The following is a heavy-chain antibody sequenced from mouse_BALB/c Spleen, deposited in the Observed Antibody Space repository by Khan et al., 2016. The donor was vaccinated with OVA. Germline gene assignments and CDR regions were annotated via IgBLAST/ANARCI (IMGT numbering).Heavy chain of an antibody. CDR3: ARDGSRYNYAMDY. CDR2: ISYSGST. J-gene: IGHJ4*01. V-gene: IGHV3-2*02. CDR1: GYSITSDYA. Sequence: VQLKQSGPGLVKPSQSLSLTCTVTGYSITSDYAWNWIRQFPGNKLEWMGYISYSGSTNYNPSLTSRISITRDTSKNQFFLQLSSVTTEDTATYYCARDGSRYNYAMDYWGQGTAVTVSS. D-gene: IGHD2-3*01.